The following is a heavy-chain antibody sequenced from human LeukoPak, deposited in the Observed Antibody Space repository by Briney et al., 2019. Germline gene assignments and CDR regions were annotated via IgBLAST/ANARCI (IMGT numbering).Heavy chain of an antibody. V-gene: IGHV3-9*01. D-gene: IGHD6-6*01. CDR1: GFTFDDYA. CDR2: ISWNSGNI. J-gene: IGHJ6*03. CDR3: ARLDYYYYMDV. Sequence: GRSLRLSCAASGFTFDDYAMHWVRQAPGKGLEWVSGISWNSGNIGYADSVKGRFTISRDNAKNSLYLQMNSLRAEDTALYYCARLDYYYYMDVWGQGTTVTVSS.